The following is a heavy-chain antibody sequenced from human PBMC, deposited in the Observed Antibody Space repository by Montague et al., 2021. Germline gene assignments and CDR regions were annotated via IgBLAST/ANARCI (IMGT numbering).Heavy chain of an antibody. CDR1: GASINSSPYY. CDR3: ARVDCDGDCYTFDP. J-gene: IGHJ5*02. V-gene: IGHV4-39*01. CDR2: IYYSANT. D-gene: IGHD2-21*02. Sequence: SETLSLTCTVSGASINSSPYYWVWIRQPPGKGLEWIVSIYYSANTYYNPSLKSRLSISVDTTKNQFSLRLKSVTAADTAVYHCARVDCDGDCYTFDPWGQGTLVTVSS.